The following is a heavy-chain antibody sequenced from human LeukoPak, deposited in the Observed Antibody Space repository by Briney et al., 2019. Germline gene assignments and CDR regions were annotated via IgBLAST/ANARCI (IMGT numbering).Heavy chain of an antibody. CDR1: GYTFTSYG. Sequence: ASVKVSCKASGYTFTSYGISWVRQAPGQRLEWMGWISAYNGNTNYAQKLQGRVTMTTDTSTSKAYMELRSLRSDDTAVYYCARDLGYCSSTSCYDSSSRQNYFDYWGQGTLVTVSS. CDR3: ARDLGYCSSTSCYDSSSRQNYFDY. D-gene: IGHD2-2*01. CDR2: ISAYNGNT. V-gene: IGHV1-18*01. J-gene: IGHJ4*02.